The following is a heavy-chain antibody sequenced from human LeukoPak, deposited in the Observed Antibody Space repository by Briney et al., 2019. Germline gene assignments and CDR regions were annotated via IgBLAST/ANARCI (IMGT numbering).Heavy chain of an antibody. D-gene: IGHD1-26*01. CDR1: GFTFSTYW. CDR2: INTDGSST. Sequence: PGGSLRLSCAASGFTFSTYWMHWVRQTPGKGLVWVSRINTDGSSTSYGDSVKGRFTISRDNAKNTLYLQMNSLRAEDTAVYYCARDREALDYLDYWGQGTLVTVSS. V-gene: IGHV3-74*01. J-gene: IGHJ4*02. CDR3: ARDREALDYLDY.